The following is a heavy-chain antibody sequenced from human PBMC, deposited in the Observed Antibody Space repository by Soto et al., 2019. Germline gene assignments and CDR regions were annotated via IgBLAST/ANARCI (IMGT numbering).Heavy chain of an antibody. J-gene: IGHJ5*02. D-gene: IGHD3-3*01. CDR1: GGTFSSYA. V-gene: IGHV1-69*13. Sequence: SVKVSCKASGGTFSSYAISWVRQAPGQGLEWMGGIIPIFGTANYAQKFQGRVTITADESTSTAYMELSSLRSDDTAIYYCARYPHEFWTSYLFDPWGQGTPVTVSS. CDR2: IIPIFGTA. CDR3: ARYPHEFWTSYLFDP.